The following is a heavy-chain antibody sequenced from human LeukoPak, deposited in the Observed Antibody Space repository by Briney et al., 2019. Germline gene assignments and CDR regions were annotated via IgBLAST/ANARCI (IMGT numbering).Heavy chain of an antibody. CDR1: GFTFSNYA. J-gene: IGHJ4*02. Sequence: GGFLRLSCAASGFTFSNYAMSWVRQAPGKGLEWVSFISGTGGAYYADSVKGRFTISRDNSKNTLYLQMNSLRVEDTAVYYCAKAPTTVNYFDYWGQGTLVTVSS. V-gene: IGHV3-23*01. CDR2: ISGTGGA. CDR3: AKAPTTVNYFDY. D-gene: IGHD4-17*01.